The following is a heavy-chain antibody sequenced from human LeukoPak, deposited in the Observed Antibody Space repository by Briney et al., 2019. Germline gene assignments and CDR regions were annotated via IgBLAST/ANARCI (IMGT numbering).Heavy chain of an antibody. V-gene: IGHV1-8*01. CDR1: GYTFTSYD. CDR2: MNPNSGST. CDR3: ARDMTTSGVDP. D-gene: IGHD4-17*01. J-gene: IGHJ5*02. Sequence: ASVKVSCKASGYTFTSYDINWVRQATGQGLEWMGWMNPNSGSTGYAQKFQGRVTMTRNSSISTAYMELSSLRSEDTAVYYCARDMTTSGVDPWGQGTLVTVSS.